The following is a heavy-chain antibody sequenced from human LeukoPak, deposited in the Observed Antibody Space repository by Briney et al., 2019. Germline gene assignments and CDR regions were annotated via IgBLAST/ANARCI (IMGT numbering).Heavy chain of an antibody. J-gene: IGHJ6*04. CDR2: ISWDGGST. D-gene: IGHD2-15*01. Sequence: GGSLRLSCAASGFTFDDYAMHWVRQAPGKGLEWVSLISWDGGSTYYADSVKGRFTISRDNSENSLYLQMNSLRAEDTALYYCAKDIGGYCSGGSCYDAAYYYYYGMDVWGKGTTVTVSS. CDR1: GFTFDDYA. CDR3: AKDIGGYCSGGSCYDAAYYYYYGMDV. V-gene: IGHV3-43D*04.